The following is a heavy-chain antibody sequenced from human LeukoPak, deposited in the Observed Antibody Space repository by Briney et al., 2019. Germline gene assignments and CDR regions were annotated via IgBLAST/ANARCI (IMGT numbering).Heavy chain of an antibody. CDR1: GFTFSSYG. Sequence: GGSLRLSCAASGFTFSSYGMHWVRQAPGKGLEWVAFIRYDGSNKYYADSVKGRFTTSRDNSKNTLYLQMNSLRAEDTAVYYCARSVNYDFWSGSGQAYYYYYYRDVWGKGTTVTVSS. V-gene: IGHV3-30*02. CDR2: IRYDGSNK. J-gene: IGHJ6*03. D-gene: IGHD3-3*01. CDR3: ARSVNYDFWSGSGQAYYYYYYRDV.